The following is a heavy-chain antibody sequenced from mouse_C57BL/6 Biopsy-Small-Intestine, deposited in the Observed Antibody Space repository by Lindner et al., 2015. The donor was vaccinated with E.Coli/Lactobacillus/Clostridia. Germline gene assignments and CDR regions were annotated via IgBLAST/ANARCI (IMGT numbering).Heavy chain of an antibody. J-gene: IGHJ2*01. CDR2: FITMFGTG. CDR3: ATEGHLTATPYFDN. Sequence: SVKVSCKASGGTFSTNVISWVRQAPGQGLEWMGGFITMFGTGKYAQKFQGRVTFTADESTSTAYMELRSLRSEDTAVYYCATEGHLTATPYFDNWGQGTQVTVSS. V-gene: IGHV1-69*02. D-gene: IGHD2-13*01. CDR1: GGTFSTNV.